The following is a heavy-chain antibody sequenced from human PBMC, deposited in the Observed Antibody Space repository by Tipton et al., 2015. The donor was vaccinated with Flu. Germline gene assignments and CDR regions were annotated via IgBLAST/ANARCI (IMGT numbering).Heavy chain of an antibody. CDR2: INHSGST. CDR3: ARGKEDGDYELYWFDP. Sequence: TLSLTCAVYGGSFSGYYWSWIRQPPGKGLEWIGEINHSGSTNYNPSLKSRVTISVDTSKNQFSLKLSSVTAADTAVYYCARGKEDGDYELYWFDPWGQGTLVTVSS. J-gene: IGHJ5*02. D-gene: IGHD4-17*01. CDR1: GGSFSGYY. V-gene: IGHV4-34*01.